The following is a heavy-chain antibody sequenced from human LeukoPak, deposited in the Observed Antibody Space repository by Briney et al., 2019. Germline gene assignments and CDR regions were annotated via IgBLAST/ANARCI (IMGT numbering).Heavy chain of an antibody. V-gene: IGHV3-7*05. CDR1: GLMFTSYW. Sequence: PGGSLRLSCAASGLMFTSYWMSWVREAPGKGLGWVASINHDGSEKYYVDSVKGRFTISRDNAKNSLYLQMNSLRAEDTAVYHCARVVVSTTNRFDPWGQGTLVTVSS. CDR2: INHDGSEK. CDR3: ARVVVSTTNRFDP. J-gene: IGHJ5*02. D-gene: IGHD5/OR15-5a*01.